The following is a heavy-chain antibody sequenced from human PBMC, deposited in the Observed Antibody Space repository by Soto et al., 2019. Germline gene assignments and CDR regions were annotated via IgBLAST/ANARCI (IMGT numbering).Heavy chain of an antibody. V-gene: IGHV1-18*01. D-gene: IGHD3-10*01. CDR1: GYTFTSYG. CDR2: ISAYNGNT. J-gene: IGHJ5*02. CDR3: ASHIITSQNSVDWFDP. Sequence: ASVKDSCKASGYTFTSYGISWVRQAPGQGLEWMGWISAYNGNTNYAQKLQGRVTMTTDTSTSTAYMELRSLRSDDTAVYYCASHIITSQNSVDWFDPWGQGTLVTVSS.